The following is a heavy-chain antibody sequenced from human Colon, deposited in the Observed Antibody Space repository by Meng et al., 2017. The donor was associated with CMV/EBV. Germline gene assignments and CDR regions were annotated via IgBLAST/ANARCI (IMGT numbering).Heavy chain of an antibody. Sequence: SETLSLTCTVSGGSISSSSYYWGWIRQPPGKGLEWIGSIYYSGSTYYNPSLKSRVTISVDTSKNQFSLKLSSVTAADTAVYYCARGGELLLRPFDYWGQGTTVTVSS. D-gene: IGHD1-26*01. CDR2: IYYSGST. V-gene: IGHV4-39*01. J-gene: IGHJ4*03. CDR3: ARGGELLLRPFDY. CDR1: GGSISSSSYY.